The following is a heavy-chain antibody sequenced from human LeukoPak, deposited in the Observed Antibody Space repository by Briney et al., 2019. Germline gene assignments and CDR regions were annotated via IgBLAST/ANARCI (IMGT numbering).Heavy chain of an antibody. CDR2: IYYSGST. D-gene: IGHD2-2*03. CDR3: ARDVVGYCSSTSCLNWFDP. CDR1: GGSISSGGYY. V-gene: IGHV4-31*03. Sequence: PSETLSLTCTVSGGSISSGGYYWSWIRQHPGKGLEWIGYIYYSGSTYYNPSLKSRVTISVDTSKNQFPLKLSSVTAADTAVYYCARDVVGYCSSTSCLNWFDPWGRGTLVTVSS. J-gene: IGHJ5*02.